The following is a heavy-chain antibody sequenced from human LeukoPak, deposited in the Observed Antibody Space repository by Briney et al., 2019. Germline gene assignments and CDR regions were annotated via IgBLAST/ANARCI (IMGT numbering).Heavy chain of an antibody. CDR1: GYAFAGYY. CDR3: ARGAPVAVMSCFDP. Sequence: ASVKVSCKASGYAFAGYYMHWVRQAPGQGLEWMGWINPNSGGTNYAQKFQGRVTMTRDTSISTAYMDLSRLTSDDTAVYYCARGAPVAVMSCFDPWGQGTLVTVYS. CDR2: INPNSGGT. V-gene: IGHV1-2*02. J-gene: IGHJ5*02. D-gene: IGHD6-19*01.